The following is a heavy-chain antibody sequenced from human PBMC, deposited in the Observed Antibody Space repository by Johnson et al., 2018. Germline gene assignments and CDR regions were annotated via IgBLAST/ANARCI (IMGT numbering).Heavy chain of an antibody. Sequence: EVQLLETGGGLVKPGGSXRLSCAASGFTFSSYSMNWVRQAPGKGLEWISSISSSSSYIYYADSVKGRFTISRDNAKNSLYLQMNSLRAEDTAVYYCARGVSDSSLDAFDIWGQGTMVTVSS. CDR3: ARGVSDSSLDAFDI. J-gene: IGHJ3*02. CDR2: ISSSSSYI. V-gene: IGHV3-21*01. D-gene: IGHD3-22*01. CDR1: GFTFSSYS.